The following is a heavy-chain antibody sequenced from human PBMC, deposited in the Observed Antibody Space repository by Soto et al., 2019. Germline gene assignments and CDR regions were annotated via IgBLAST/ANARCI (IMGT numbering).Heavy chain of an antibody. CDR3: ARRGYSYGPISNYYYYGMDV. Sequence: GESLKISCKGSGYSFTSYWISWVRQMPGKGLEWMGRIDPSDSYTNYSPSFQGHVTISADKSISTAYLQWSSLKASDTAMYYCARRGYSYGPISNYYYYGMDVWGQGTTVTVSS. J-gene: IGHJ6*02. V-gene: IGHV5-10-1*01. CDR1: GYSFTSYW. CDR2: IDPSDSYT. D-gene: IGHD5-18*01.